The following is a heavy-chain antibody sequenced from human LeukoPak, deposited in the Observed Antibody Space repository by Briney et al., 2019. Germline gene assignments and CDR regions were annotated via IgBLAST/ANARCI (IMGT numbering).Heavy chain of an antibody. D-gene: IGHD4-17*01. V-gene: IGHV4-30-2*01. CDR2: IYHSGST. J-gene: IGHJ4*02. Sequence: PPETLSLTCAVSGGSISSGGYSWSWIRQPPGKGLEWIGYIYHSGSTYYNPSLKSRVTISVDRSKNQFSLKLSSVTAADTAVYYCARDAVDGDYVDYWGQGTLVTVSS. CDR1: GGSISSGGYS. CDR3: ARDAVDGDYVDY.